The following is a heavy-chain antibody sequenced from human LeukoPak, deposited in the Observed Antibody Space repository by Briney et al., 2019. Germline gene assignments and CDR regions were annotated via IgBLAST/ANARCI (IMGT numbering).Heavy chain of an antibody. Sequence: PGGSLRLSCAASGFTFSSYGMSWVRQAPGKGLEWVSGISGSGGNIQYADSVKGRFTISRDNAKKSLYLQMNSLRAEDTAVYYCANSPYSSSLLDYWGHGTLVTVFS. CDR1: GFTFSSYG. D-gene: IGHD6-13*01. J-gene: IGHJ4*01. CDR2: ISGSGGNI. V-gene: IGHV3-23*01. CDR3: ANSPYSSSLLDY.